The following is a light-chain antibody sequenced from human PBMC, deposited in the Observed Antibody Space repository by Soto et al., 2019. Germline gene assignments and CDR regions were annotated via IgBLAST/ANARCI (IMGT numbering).Light chain of an antibody. CDR2: DVS. Sequence: QSALTQPRSVSGSPGQSVTISCTGTSSDVGAYNNVSWYQHHPGKAPKVMIYDVSERPSGVPDRFSGSKSDNKASLTISGLQLEDEADYYCCSYAGSYSWVFGGGTKLTVL. CDR1: SSDVGAYNN. V-gene: IGLV2-11*01. J-gene: IGLJ3*02. CDR3: CSYAGSYSWV.